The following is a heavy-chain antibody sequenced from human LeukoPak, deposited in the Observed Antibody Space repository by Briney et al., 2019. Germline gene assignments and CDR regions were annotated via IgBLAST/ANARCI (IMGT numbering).Heavy chain of an antibody. V-gene: IGHV1-69*13. D-gene: IGHD3-3*01. CDR3: ARGDYDFWSGYYYY. CDR1: GGTFSSYA. CDR2: IIPIFGTA. J-gene: IGHJ4*02. Sequence: SVKVSCTASGGTFSSYAISWVRQAPGQGLEWMGGIIPIFGTANYAQKFQGRVTITADESTSTAYKELSSLRSEDTAVYYCARGDYDFWSGYYYYWGQETLVTVSS.